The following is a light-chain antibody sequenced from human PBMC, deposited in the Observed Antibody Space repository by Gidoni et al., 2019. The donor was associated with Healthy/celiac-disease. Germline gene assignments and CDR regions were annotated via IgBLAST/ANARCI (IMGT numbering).Light chain of an antibody. CDR3: QQSYSTPGVA. J-gene: IGKJ1*01. V-gene: IGKV1-39*01. Sequence: DIQMTQSPSSLSASVGDRVTITCRASQSISSYLNWYQQKPGKAPKLLIYAASSLQSGVPSRFRGSGSGTDFTLTISSLQPEDFATYYCQQSYSTPGVAFXQXTKVEIK. CDR2: AAS. CDR1: QSISSY.